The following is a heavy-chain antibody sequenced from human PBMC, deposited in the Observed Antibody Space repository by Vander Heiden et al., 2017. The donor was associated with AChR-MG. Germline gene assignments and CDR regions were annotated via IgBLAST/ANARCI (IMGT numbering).Heavy chain of an antibody. Sequence: QVQLVESGGGVVQPGRSLRLACAASGFTFSSYGRHWVRQAPGKGLEGVAVISYDGSNKYYADSVKGRFTISRDNSKNTLYLQMNSLRAEDTAVYYCAKDKSPGYYYENLFDYWGQGTLVTVSS. CDR2: ISYDGSNK. D-gene: IGHD3-22*01. CDR1: GFTFSSYG. J-gene: IGHJ4*02. V-gene: IGHV3-30*18. CDR3: AKDKSPGYYYENLFDY.